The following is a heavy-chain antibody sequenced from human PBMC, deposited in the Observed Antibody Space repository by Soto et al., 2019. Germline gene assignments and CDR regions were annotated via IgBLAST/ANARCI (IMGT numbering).Heavy chain of an antibody. D-gene: IGHD2-15*01. CDR3: ANCVNSAGSCMGFVR. J-gene: IGHJ1*01. V-gene: IGHV4-59*12. CDR1: GGSMSGYH. Sequence: QVQLQESGPGLVKPSETLSLTCSISGGSMSGYHWTWIRQSPGKELEFIASVFDSGTNKSNPSLRSRVAISIDASKSQFSLRLSSVTAADTAVYYCANCVNSAGSCMGFVRWGQGTLVTVSS. CDR2: VFDSGTN.